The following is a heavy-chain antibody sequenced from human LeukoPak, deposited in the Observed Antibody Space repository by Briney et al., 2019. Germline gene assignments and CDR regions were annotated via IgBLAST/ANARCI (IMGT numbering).Heavy chain of an antibody. CDR2: INRSGST. D-gene: IGHD6-13*01. J-gene: IGHJ4*02. CDR1: GGSFSGYY. CDR3: ARLRAVTRSSSWLQVRRRFDY. V-gene: IGHV4-34*01. Sequence: PSETLSLTCAVYGGSFSGYYWSWIRQPPGKGLEWIGEINRSGSTNYNPSLKSRVTISVDTSKNQFSLKLSSVTAADTAVYYCARLRAVTRSSSWLQVRRRFDYWGQGTLVTVSS.